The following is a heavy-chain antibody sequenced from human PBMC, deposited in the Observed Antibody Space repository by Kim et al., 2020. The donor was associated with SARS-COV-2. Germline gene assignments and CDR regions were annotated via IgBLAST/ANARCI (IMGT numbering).Heavy chain of an antibody. CDR1: GGSVSSGSYN. CDR3: ARAARVCYYYGMDV. CDR2: INYSGST. J-gene: IGHJ6*02. Sequence: SETLSLTCTVSGGSVSSGSYNWSWIRPPPGKGRDWIGYINYSGSTNYNPSLKSPVTISVDTSKNQFSLKLSSVTAADTAEYYCARAARVCYYYGMDVWGQGTTVTVSS. D-gene: IGHD6-6*01. V-gene: IGHV4-61*01.